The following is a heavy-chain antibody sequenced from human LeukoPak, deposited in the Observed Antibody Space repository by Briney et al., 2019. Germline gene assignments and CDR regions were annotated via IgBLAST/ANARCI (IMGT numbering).Heavy chain of an antibody. J-gene: IGHJ2*01. D-gene: IGHD1-1*01. Sequence: SETLSLTCTVSGGSISSYYWSWIPQPPGKGLEWIGYIYTSGSTNYNPSLKSRVTISVDTSKNQFSLKLSSVTAADTAVYYCARRYLTGPWYFDLWGRGTLVTVSS. CDR3: ARRYLTGPWYFDL. V-gene: IGHV4-4*09. CDR1: GGSISSYY. CDR2: IYTSGST.